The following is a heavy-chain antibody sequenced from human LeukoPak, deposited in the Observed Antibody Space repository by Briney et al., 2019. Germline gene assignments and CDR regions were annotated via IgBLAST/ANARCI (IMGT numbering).Heavy chain of an antibody. V-gene: IGHV3-74*01. CDR3: AREDYGSGSYEFDY. D-gene: IGHD3-10*01. CDR1: GFTFSRYW. CDR2: INSDGSST. Sequence: GGSLRLSCAASGFTFSRYWMHWVRHAPGKGLVWVSRINSDGSSTIYADSVKGRFTISRDNAKNTLYLQMNSLRAEDTAVYYCAREDYGSGSYEFDYWGQGTLVTVSS. J-gene: IGHJ4*02.